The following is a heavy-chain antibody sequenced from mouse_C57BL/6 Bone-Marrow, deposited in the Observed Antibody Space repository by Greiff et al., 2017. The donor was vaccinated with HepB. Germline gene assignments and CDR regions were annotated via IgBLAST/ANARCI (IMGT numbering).Heavy chain of an antibody. D-gene: IGHD1-1*01. CDR3: ARPLTTVVATDY. V-gene: IGHV1-81*01. Sequence: VKLQESGAELARPGASVKLSCKASGYTFTSYGISWVKQRTGQGLEWIGEIYPRSGNTYYNEKFKGKATLTADKSSSTAYMELRSLTSEDSAVYFCARPLTTVVATDYWGQGTTLTVSS. CDR1: GYTFTSYG. CDR2: IYPRSGNT. J-gene: IGHJ2*01.